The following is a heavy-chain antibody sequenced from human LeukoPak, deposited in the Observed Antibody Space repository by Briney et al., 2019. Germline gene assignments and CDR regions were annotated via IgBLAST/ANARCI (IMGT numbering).Heavy chain of an antibody. D-gene: IGHD3-16*02. V-gene: IGHV4-59*01. CDR3: ARDLPDYVWGSYRYAFDI. J-gene: IGHJ3*02. Sequence: PSETLSLTCTVSGGSISSYYWSWIRQPPGKGLEWIGYIYYSGSTNYNPSLKSRVTISVDMSKNQFSLKLSSVTAADTAVYYCARDLPDYVWGSYRYAFDIWGQGTMVTVSS. CDR2: IYYSGST. CDR1: GGSISSYY.